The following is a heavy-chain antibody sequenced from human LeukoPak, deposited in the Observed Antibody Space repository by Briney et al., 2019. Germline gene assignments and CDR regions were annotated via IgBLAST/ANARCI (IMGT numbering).Heavy chain of an antibody. CDR3: THTYYDYVWGSYRQD. Sequence: GGSLTLSCAASGVTFSGSAMHWVRQPSGKGLEWVGRIRSRANSYATAYAASVKGRSTISRDDSKNTAYLQMNSLKTEDTAVYYCTHTYYDYVWGSYRQDWGQGTLVTVSS. CDR2: IRSRANSYAT. CDR1: GVTFSGSA. J-gene: IGHJ4*02. V-gene: IGHV3-73*01. D-gene: IGHD3-16*02.